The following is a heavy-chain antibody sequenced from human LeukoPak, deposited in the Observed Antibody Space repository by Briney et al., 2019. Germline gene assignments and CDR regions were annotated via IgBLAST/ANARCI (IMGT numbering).Heavy chain of an antibody. CDR2: IHYDSTTE. J-gene: IGHJ4*02. CDR3: AKDWNWAIDY. Sequence: QSGGSLRLSCAAPGFAFSFYGLHWVRQTPGKGVEWVAYIHYDSTTEDYADSVKGRFTISRDNSKNTLFLQMNNLRVEDMAVFYCAKDWNWAIDYWGQGTLVTVSS. V-gene: IGHV3-30*02. D-gene: IGHD1-7*01. CDR1: GFAFSFYG.